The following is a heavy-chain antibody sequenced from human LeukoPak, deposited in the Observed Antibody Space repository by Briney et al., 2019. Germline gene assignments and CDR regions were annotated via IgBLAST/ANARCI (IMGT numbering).Heavy chain of an antibody. V-gene: IGHV3-23*01. Sequence: GGSLRLSCAASGFTFSSYAMTWVRQAPGKGLECVSAIIGSGVSTYYADSVKGRFSVSRDNSKNTLYLQMNSLRPEDTAVYYCAKGIGPNYDFWSGSDNFYYYGLDVWGQGTTVTVSS. CDR2: IIGSGVST. CDR1: GFTFSSYA. CDR3: AKGIGPNYDFWSGSDNFYYYGLDV. J-gene: IGHJ6*02. D-gene: IGHD3-3*01.